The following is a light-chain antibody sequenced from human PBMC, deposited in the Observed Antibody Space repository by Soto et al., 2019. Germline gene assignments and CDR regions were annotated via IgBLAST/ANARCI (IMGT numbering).Light chain of an antibody. J-gene: IGKJ2*01. V-gene: IGKV3-15*01. CDR3: QQYNKWPPYT. Sequence: EIVMTQSPATLSVSPGERATLSCRASQSVSSNLAWYQQKPGQAPRLLIYGASTRATGIPARFSGSGSGTEFTLTISSLQYEDFAVYYCQQYNKWPPYTFGQGIKLEIK. CDR2: GAS. CDR1: QSVSSN.